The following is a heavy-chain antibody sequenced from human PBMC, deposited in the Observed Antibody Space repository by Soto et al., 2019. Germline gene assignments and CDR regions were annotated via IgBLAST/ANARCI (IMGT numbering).Heavy chain of an antibody. Sequence: GGSLRLSCAASGFTFSDYYMSWIRQAPGKGLEWISYISDGSTYTNYADSVKGRFIISRDNARNLLDLQMNSLRAEDTALYFCVRYYYDTNGYLANYFDYWGQGALVTVSS. D-gene: IGHD3-22*01. CDR1: GFTFSDYY. CDR2: ISDGSTYT. J-gene: IGHJ4*02. V-gene: IGHV3-11*03. CDR3: VRYYYDTNGYLANYFDY.